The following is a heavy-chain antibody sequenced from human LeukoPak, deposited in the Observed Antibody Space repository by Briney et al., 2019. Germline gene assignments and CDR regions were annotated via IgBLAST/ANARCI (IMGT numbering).Heavy chain of an antibody. V-gene: IGHV3-21*01. CDR1: GFTFGSYN. D-gene: IGHD1-26*01. Sequence: GGSLRLSCAASGFTFGSYNMNWVRQAPGKGLEWVSSISTSSSYIYYADSVKGRFTISRDNAKKSLYLQMNSLRAGVTAVYYCARGGSPPEALGDAFDIWGQGTMVTVS. CDR3: ARGGSPPEALGDAFDI. J-gene: IGHJ3*02. CDR2: ISTSSSYI.